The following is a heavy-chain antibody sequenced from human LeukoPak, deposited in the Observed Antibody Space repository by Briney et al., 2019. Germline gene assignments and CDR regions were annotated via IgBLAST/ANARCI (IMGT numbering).Heavy chain of an antibody. D-gene: IGHD3-10*01. J-gene: IGHJ5*02. CDR2: ISWNSGSI. Sequence: GGSLRLSCAASGFTFDDYGMHWVRQAPGKGLEWVSGISWNSGSIGYADSVKGRFAISRDNAKNSLYLQMNSLRAEATALYYCAKDGLVRGSPSGWFDPWGQGTLVTVSS. V-gene: IGHV3-9*01. CDR3: AKDGLVRGSPSGWFDP. CDR1: GFTFDDYG.